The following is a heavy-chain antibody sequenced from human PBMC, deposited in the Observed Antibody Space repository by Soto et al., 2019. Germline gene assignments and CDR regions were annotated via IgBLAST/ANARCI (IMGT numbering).Heavy chain of an antibody. V-gene: IGHV1-3*01. CDR3: ARGGYFDSSNYLAY. Sequence: ASVKVSCKASGYTFTSYGINWVRQAPGRGLEWMGWINPGNGNTKYSQQFQGRVIVDRDTSASTAYMELSSLRPEDTAVYYCARGGYFDSSNYLAYWGLGTLVTVSS. J-gene: IGHJ4*02. D-gene: IGHD3-22*01. CDR1: GYTFTSYG. CDR2: INPGNGNT.